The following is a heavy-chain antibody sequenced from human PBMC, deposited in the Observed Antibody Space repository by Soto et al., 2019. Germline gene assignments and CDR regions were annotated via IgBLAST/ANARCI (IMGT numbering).Heavy chain of an antibody. CDR1: GGSISSSSYY. J-gene: IGHJ5*02. V-gene: IGHV4-39*01. CDR2: IYYSGST. CDR3: ARRPSLVDDFDP. D-gene: IGHD3-16*01. Sequence: SLTCTVSGGSISSSSYYWGWIRQPPGKGLEWIGSIYYSGSTYYNPSLKSRVTISVDTSKNQFSLKLSSVTAADTAVYYCARRPSLVDDFDPWGQGTLVTVSS.